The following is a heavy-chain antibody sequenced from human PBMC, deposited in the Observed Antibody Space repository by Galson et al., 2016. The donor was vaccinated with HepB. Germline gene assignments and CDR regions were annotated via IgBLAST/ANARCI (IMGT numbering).Heavy chain of an antibody. D-gene: IGHD2-21*02. CDR3: AKDAILGCGVDCYTDD. CDR2: IWYDGGKK. CDR1: GFTFSSYG. V-gene: IGHV3-33*06. J-gene: IGHJ1*01. Sequence: SLRLSCAASGFTFSSYGMHWVRQAPGKGLEWVAVIWYDGGKKYYADSVKGRFAISRDNSKNTLYLQMNSLRGEDTAVYFCAKDAILGCGVDCYTDDWGQGTLVTASS.